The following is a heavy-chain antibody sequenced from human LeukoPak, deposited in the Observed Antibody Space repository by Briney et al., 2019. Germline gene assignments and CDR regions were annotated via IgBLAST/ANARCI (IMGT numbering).Heavy chain of an antibody. Sequence: GGSLRLSCAASGFTFSSYAMHWVRQAPGKGLEYVSAISSNGGSTYYANSVKGRFTISRDNSKNTLYLQMGSLRAEDMAVYYCARDGGRNGGALDIWGQGTMVTVSS. V-gene: IGHV3-64*01. CDR3: ARDGGRNGGALDI. CDR2: ISSNGGST. CDR1: GFTFSSYA. J-gene: IGHJ3*02. D-gene: IGHD1-26*01.